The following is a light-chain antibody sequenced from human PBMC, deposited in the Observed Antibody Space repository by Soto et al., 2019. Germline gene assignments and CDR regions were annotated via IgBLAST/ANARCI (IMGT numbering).Light chain of an antibody. Sequence: IVLTQSPATLPLSPGERATLSCRASQSVSTYLAWYQQKPGQTPRLLIYDASNRATGIPARFSVSGSGTDFTLTISSLEHEDSAVYYCQQRHMWTITFGQGTRLEIK. CDR3: QQRHMWTIT. V-gene: IGKV3-11*01. CDR2: DAS. J-gene: IGKJ5*01. CDR1: QSVSTY.